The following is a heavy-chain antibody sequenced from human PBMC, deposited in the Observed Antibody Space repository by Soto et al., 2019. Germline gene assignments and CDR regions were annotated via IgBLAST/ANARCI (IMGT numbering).Heavy chain of an antibody. CDR3: AAGSCSSSGCYWFDP. CDR2: TYDSAT. J-gene: IGHJ5*02. Sequence: LSLTCTVSGGSISGGDYHWSWIRQPPGKGLEWVGYTYDSATCHNPSLKSGVIISVDTSKNQFSLQLSSVTAADTAVYYCAAGSCSSSGCYWFDPWGQGTLVTVSS. V-gene: IGHV4-30-4*01. D-gene: IGHD2-2*01. CDR1: GGSISGGDYH.